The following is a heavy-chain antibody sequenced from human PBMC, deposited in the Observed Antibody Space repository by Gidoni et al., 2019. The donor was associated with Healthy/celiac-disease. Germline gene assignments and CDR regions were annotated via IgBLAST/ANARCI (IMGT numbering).Heavy chain of an antibody. Sequence: QVQLVQSGAEVQKPGASVKVSCKASGYTFTSYYMPWVRQATGQGLEWMGIINPSGGSTSYAQKVKGRVTMTRDTSTSTVYMELSSLRSEDTAVYYCARDLALLYDYWGQGTLVTVSS. CDR3: ARDLALLYDY. CDR1: GYTFTSYY. D-gene: IGHD2-15*01. V-gene: IGHV1-46*01. CDR2: INPSGGST. J-gene: IGHJ4*02.